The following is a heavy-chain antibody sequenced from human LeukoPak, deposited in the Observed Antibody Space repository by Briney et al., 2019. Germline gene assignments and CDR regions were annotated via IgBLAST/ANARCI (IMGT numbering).Heavy chain of an antibody. D-gene: IGHD3-3*01. Sequence: KPSETLSLTCAVYGGSFSGYYMSWIRQAPGKGLEWVSYISSSGSTIYYADSVKGRFTISRDNAKNSLYLQMNSLRAEDTAVYYCARDLGYRSGHRQFDYWGQGTLVTVSS. CDR1: GGSFSGYY. CDR2: ISSSGSTI. J-gene: IGHJ4*02. V-gene: IGHV3-11*04. CDR3: ARDLGYRSGHRQFDY.